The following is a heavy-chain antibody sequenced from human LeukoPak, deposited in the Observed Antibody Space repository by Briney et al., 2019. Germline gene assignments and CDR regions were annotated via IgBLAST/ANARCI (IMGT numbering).Heavy chain of an antibody. V-gene: IGHV3-30*04. CDR3: ARHWLRRQYNWFDP. J-gene: IGHJ5*02. CDR1: GFTFSSYA. Sequence: GGSLRLSCAASGFTFSSYAMHWVRQAPGKGLEWVAVISYDGSNKYYADSVKGRFTISRDNSKNTLYLQMNSLRTDDTAVYYCARHWLRRQYNWFDPWGQGTLVTVSS. D-gene: IGHD4-11*01. CDR2: ISYDGSNK.